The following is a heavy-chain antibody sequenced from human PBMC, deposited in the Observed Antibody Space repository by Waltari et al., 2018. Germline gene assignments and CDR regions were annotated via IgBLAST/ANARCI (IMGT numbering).Heavy chain of an antibody. V-gene: IGHV4-34*01. D-gene: IGHD7-27*01. Sequence: QVQLHQWGAGLLKPSETLSLTCAVSGGPFTDYSWSWIRQPPGKGLEWIGEISHSRVTHYNPSLRSRVTMSVDTIKKQFSLMLTSVTAADTAVYFCARTWGNSPPLGWFDPWGRGTRVTISS. CDR3: ARTWGNSPPLGWFDP. CDR1: GGPFTDYS. J-gene: IGHJ5*01. CDR2: ISHSRVT.